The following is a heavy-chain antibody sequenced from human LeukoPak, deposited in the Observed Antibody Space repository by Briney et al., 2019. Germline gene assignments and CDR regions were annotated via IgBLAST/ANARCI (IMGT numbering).Heavy chain of an antibody. CDR2: INHSGST. CDR1: GGSFSGYY. V-gene: IGHV4-34*01. CDR3: ARGCHDSSGPIRRHGNWFDP. Sequence: PSETLSLTCAVYGGSFSGYYWSWIRQPPGKGLEWIGEINHSGSTNYNPSLKGRVTISVDTSKNQFSLKLSSVTAADTAVYYCARGCHDSSGPIRRHGNWFDPWGQGTLVTVSS. J-gene: IGHJ5*02. D-gene: IGHD3-22*01.